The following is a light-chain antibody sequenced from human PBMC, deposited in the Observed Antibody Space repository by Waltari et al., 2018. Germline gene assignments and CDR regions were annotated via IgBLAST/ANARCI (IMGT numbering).Light chain of an antibody. CDR2: DVS. CDR1: SSDIGSSDI. J-gene: IGLJ3*02. CDR3: CSYAGNYIWV. Sequence: QSALTQPASVSGSPGPSVTISCTGASSDIGSSDIVSWYQQHPGNAPKLIICDVSKRPSGVSDRFSGSKSGDTASLTISGLQFEDEADYYCCSYAGNYIWVFGGGTRLTVL. V-gene: IGLV2-23*02.